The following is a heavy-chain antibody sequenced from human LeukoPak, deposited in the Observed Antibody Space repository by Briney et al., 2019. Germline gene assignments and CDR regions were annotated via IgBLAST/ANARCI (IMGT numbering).Heavy chain of an antibody. CDR3: ARRASDYSHPYVY. J-gene: IGHJ4*02. CDR2: IYSGGST. D-gene: IGHD3-16*01. V-gene: IGHV3-53*01. CDR1: GLTVSSNC. Sequence: GGSLRLSCAASGLTVSSNCMSWVRQAPGKGPEWVSFIYSGGSTYYTDSVKGRFTISRDNSKNTLCLQMNSLRAEDTAVYYCARRASDYSHPYVYWGQGILVTVSS.